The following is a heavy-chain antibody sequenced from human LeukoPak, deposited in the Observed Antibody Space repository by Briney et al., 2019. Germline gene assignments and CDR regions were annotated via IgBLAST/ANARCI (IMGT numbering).Heavy chain of an antibody. CDR3: ARTIAHYSNTRLYYYYGLDV. CDR1: GFTFGGYA. J-gene: IGHJ6*02. CDR2: ISAGSEDS. D-gene: IGHD2-21*01. V-gene: IGHV3-23*01. Sequence: GGSLRLSCTACGFTFGGYAMRWVRQAPGKGLEWVSSISAGSEDSYYADSVKGRFTISRDNSKSTLYLQMNSLRADDTAVYYCARTIAHYSNTRLYYYYGLDVWGQGTTVTVSS.